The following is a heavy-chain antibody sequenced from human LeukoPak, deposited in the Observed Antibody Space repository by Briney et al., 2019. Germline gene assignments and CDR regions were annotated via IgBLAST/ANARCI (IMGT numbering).Heavy chain of an antibody. J-gene: IGHJ4*02. D-gene: IGHD1-7*01. Sequence: GGSLRLSCVTSGFTFSSYSMNWVRQTPGKGRQWVSYIGPASSSTITYADSVRGRFTISGDNAKNSLYLQMNSLRAEDTAVYYCARDHNWNYDYWGQGTLVTVSS. CDR2: IGPASSSTI. V-gene: IGHV3-48*01. CDR3: ARDHNWNYDY. CDR1: GFTFSSYS.